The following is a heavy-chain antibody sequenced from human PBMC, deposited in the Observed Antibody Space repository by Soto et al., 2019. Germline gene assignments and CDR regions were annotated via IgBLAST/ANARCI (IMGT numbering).Heavy chain of an antibody. V-gene: IGHV3-64D*08. CDR2: ISSNGGST. CDR1: GFTFSSYA. Sequence: PGGSLRLSCSASGFTFSSYAMHWVRQAPGKGLEYVSAISSNGGSTYYADTVKGRFTISRDNSKNTLYLQMSSLRAEVTFVYFCVKGLDSSPLDAFDIWGQGTMVTVSS. D-gene: IGHD6-13*01. CDR3: VKGLDSSPLDAFDI. J-gene: IGHJ3*02.